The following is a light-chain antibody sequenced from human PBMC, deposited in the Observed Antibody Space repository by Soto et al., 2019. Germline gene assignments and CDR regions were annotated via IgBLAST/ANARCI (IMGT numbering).Light chain of an antibody. CDR2: DVI. CDR1: SSDIGSYDR. CDR3: SLFTSRSTYV. Sequence: QSALTQPPSVSGSPGQSVAISCIGASSDIGSYDRVSWYQQPPGTSPKLIIYDVINRPSGVPDRFSGAKSGNTASLTISGLQTEDEADYYCSLFTSRSTYVFGTGTKLTVL. J-gene: IGLJ1*01. V-gene: IGLV2-18*01.